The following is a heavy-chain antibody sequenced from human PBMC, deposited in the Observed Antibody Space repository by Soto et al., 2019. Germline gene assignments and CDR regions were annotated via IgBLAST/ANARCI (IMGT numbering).Heavy chain of an antibody. D-gene: IGHD3-10*01. Sequence: QVQLVQSGAEVKKPGASVKVSCKASGYTFTSYAMHWVRQAPGQRLEWMGWINASNGNTKYSQTFQGRVTITRDTSASTAYMELISLRSEDTAVYYCARDLLFDPWCQGTLFTVSS. CDR2: INASNGNT. J-gene: IGHJ5*02. CDR1: GYTFTSYA. V-gene: IGHV1-3*01. CDR3: ARDLLFDP.